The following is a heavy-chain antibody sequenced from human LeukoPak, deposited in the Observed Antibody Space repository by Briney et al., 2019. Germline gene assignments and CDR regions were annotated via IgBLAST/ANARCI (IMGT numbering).Heavy chain of an antibody. CDR2: ISYDGSNK. Sequence: GGSLRLSCGASGFTFSNYGMLWVRQAPGKGLEWVAVISYDGSNKYYADSVKGRFTISRDNSKNTLYLQMNSLRAEDTAVYYCAKDLGPYYYDSSGFDYWGQGTLVTVSS. CDR3: AKDLGPYYYDSSGFDY. CDR1: GFTFSNYG. D-gene: IGHD3-22*01. V-gene: IGHV3-30*18. J-gene: IGHJ4*02.